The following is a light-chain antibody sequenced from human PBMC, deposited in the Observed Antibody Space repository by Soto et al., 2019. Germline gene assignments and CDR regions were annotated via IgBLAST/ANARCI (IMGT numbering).Light chain of an antibody. J-gene: IGLJ2*01. CDR3: QVWDSSSDLVV. CDR1: NSNIGSNY. CDR2: RNT. V-gene: IGLV1-47*01. Sequence: QSVLTQPPSASGTPGQTVTISCSGSNSNIGSNYVYWYQQVPGTAPKLLIYRNTLRPSGVPDRFSGSKSGTSASLAISGLRSEDEADYFCQVWDSSSDLVVFGGGTKVTVL.